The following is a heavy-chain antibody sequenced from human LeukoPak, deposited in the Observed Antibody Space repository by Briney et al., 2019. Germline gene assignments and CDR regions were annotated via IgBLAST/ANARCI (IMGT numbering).Heavy chain of an antibody. CDR2: ISTSGGDT. CDR1: GFTFSSSA. J-gene: IGHJ4*02. Sequence: GGSLRLSCAASGFTFSSSAMTWVRQAPGKGLEWLSAISTSGGDTIYTDSVKGRFTISRDNSKNTMYLQMNTLRAEGTATYYCTKGGNYAPLDYGGQGTLVTVSS. CDR3: TKGGNYAPLDY. V-gene: IGHV3-23*01. D-gene: IGHD1-7*01.